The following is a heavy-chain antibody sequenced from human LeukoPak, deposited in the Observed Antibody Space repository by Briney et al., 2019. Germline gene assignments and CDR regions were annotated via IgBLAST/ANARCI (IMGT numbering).Heavy chain of an antibody. CDR1: GLTFSSYW. J-gene: IGHJ4*02. CDR3: ARGWGVSSTIGRFDY. D-gene: IGHD2-2*01. CDR2: IKEDGSEK. Sequence: GSLRLSCVASGLTFSSYWMSWVRQTPGKGLEWVANIKEDGSEKYYVESVKGRFTISRDNAKNSLYLQMNSLRAEDTAVYYCARGWGVSSTIGRFDYWGQGTLVTVSS. V-gene: IGHV3-7*01.